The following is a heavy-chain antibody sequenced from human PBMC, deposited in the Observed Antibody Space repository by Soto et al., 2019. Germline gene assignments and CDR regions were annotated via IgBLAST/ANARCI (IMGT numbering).Heavy chain of an antibody. CDR2: ISAYNGNT. CDR3: ARDPTYYDFWSGQPYYYGMDV. Sequence: ASVKVSCKASGYTFTSYGINWVRQAPGQGLEWMGWISAYNGNTNYAQKLQGRVTMTTDTSTSTAYMELRSLRSDDTAVYYCARDPTYYDFWSGQPYYYGMDVWGQGTTVTVSS. D-gene: IGHD3-3*01. J-gene: IGHJ6*02. CDR1: GYTFTSYG. V-gene: IGHV1-18*04.